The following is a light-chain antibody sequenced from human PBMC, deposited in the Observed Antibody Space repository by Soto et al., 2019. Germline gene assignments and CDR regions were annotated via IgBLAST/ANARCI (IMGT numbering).Light chain of an antibody. CDR3: QESNNYGT. J-gene: IGKJ1*01. CDR2: DAS. CDR1: QSISSW. V-gene: IGKV1-5*01. Sequence: DIQMTQSPSTLSASVGDRVTITCRASQSISSWLAWYQQKPGKAPKSLIYDASSLESGVPSRFSGSGSGTEFTLTISSLQPDAFATYYCQESNNYGTFGQGTKVDIK.